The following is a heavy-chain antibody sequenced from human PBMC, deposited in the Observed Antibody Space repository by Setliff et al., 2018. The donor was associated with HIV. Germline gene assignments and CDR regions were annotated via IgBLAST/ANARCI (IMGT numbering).Heavy chain of an antibody. CDR3: ARDPRGDYGDYHFDF. CDR1: GGSISSYY. J-gene: IGHJ4*01. V-gene: IGHV4-4*08. CDR2: IYNNENT. Sequence: SETLSLTCTVSGGSISSYYWSWIRQPPGKGLECIGYIYNNENTNYNFSLKSRVTISVDTSKNQFSLTLTSVTAADTAVYHCARDPRGDYGDYHFDFWGHGILVTVSS. D-gene: IGHD4-17*01.